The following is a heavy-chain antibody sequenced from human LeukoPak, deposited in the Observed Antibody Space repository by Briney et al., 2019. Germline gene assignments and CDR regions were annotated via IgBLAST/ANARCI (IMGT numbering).Heavy chain of an antibody. Sequence: GRSLRLSCAGFEFTFSAYGMHWVRQGPGKGLEWVSLTSGDGGSTYYGDSVKGRFTISRDNSKNSLYLEMNSLRIEDTGLYYCAKDKGDGEYVDYWGQGTLVTVSS. CDR1: EFTFSAYG. J-gene: IGHJ4*02. CDR3: AKDKGDGEYVDY. V-gene: IGHV3-43*02. CDR2: TSGDGGST. D-gene: IGHD5-24*01.